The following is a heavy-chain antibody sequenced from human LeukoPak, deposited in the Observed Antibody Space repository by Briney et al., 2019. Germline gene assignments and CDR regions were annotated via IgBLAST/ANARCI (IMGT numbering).Heavy chain of an antibody. CDR2: IYWDDDK. Sequence: VSGPTLLKPTQTLTLTCTFSGFSLGTNDVGVGWIRQPPGEALEWLALIYWDDDKRYSPSQKSRLTITKDTSKNQVVLTMANMDPADTATYYCAFSKYSRSDFDSWGQGTLVTVSS. V-gene: IGHV2-5*02. CDR3: AFSKYSRSDFDS. D-gene: IGHD6-6*01. J-gene: IGHJ4*02. CDR1: GFSLGTNDVG.